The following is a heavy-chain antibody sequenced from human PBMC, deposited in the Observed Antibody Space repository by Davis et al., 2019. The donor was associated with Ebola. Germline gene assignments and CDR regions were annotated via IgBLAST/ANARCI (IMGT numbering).Heavy chain of an antibody. CDR2: IYYSGST. CDR3: ARGGLHLGELSLSYYFDY. Sequence: MPSETLFPTCPVPGGPISSSSYYWGWIRQPPGKGLEWIGSIYYSGSTYYNPSLKSRVTISVDTSKNQFSLKLSSVTAADTAVYYCARGGLHLGELSLSYYFDYWGQGTLVTVSS. CDR1: GGPISSSSYY. J-gene: IGHJ4*02. V-gene: IGHV4-39*07. D-gene: IGHD3-16*02.